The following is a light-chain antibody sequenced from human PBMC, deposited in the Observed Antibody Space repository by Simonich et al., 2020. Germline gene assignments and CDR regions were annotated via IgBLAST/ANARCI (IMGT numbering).Light chain of an antibody. Sequence: DIVMTQSPDSLAVSLGERATINCKSSPSVLYSSNNKTYLAWYQQTPGQPPKLLIYWASTRESGVPDRFSGSGSGTDFTLTISSLQAEDVAVYYCQQYYSTPQTFGQGTKVEIK. J-gene: IGKJ1*01. CDR2: WAS. CDR1: PSVLYSSNNKTY. CDR3: QQYYSTPQT. V-gene: IGKV4-1*01.